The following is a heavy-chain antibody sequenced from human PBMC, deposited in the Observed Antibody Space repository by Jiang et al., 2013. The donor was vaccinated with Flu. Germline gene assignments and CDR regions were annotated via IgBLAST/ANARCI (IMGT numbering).Heavy chain of an antibody. CDR2: IYPGDSDT. CDR1: GYSFTNYW. V-gene: IGHV5-51*01. J-gene: IGHJ3*01. Sequence: VQLVESGAEMKKPGESLKISCKASGYSFTNYWIGWVRQMPGKGLEWMGVIYPGDSDTRYSPSFQGQVTVSADKSITTAFLQWSSLKASDTAIYYCARREGHSFGYGLGETHSAFDVWGQGTKVTVSS. CDR3: ARREGHSFGYGLGETHSAFDV. D-gene: IGHD5-18*01.